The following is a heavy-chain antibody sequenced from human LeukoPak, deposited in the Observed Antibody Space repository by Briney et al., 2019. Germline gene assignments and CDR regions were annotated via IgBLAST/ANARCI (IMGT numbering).Heavy chain of an antibody. CDR3: AREGPYDAFDI. J-gene: IGHJ3*02. V-gene: IGHV3-7*01. CDR1: GFTFGNYW. CDR2: IKEDGSEK. Sequence: GGSLRLSCAASGFTFGNYWMNWVRQAPGKGLEWVANIKEDGSEKYYVDSVKGRLTISRYNAKNSLYLQMNSLRAEDTAVYYWAREGPYDAFDIWGKGTMVTVS.